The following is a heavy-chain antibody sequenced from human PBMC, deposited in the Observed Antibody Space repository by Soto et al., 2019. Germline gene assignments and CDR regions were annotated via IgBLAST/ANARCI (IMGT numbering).Heavy chain of an antibody. CDR1: GYTFTNYG. CDR2: ISAYNDNT. CDR3: AREGYYYGSGSYSPPRYYGMDV. V-gene: IGHV1-18*01. D-gene: IGHD3-10*01. Sequence: QIQLVQSGAEVKKAGASVKVSCKASGYTFTNYGISWVRQALGQGLEWMGWISAYNDNTNYAQKFQGRVTLTTDTSTRPAYMELRSLTSDDTAVYYCAREGYYYGSGSYSPPRYYGMDVWGQGTTVTVFS. J-gene: IGHJ6*02.